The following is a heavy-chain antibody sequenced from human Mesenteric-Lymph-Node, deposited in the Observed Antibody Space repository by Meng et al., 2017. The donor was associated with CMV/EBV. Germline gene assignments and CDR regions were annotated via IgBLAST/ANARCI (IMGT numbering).Heavy chain of an antibody. CDR2: IYSGGST. D-gene: IGHD1-26*01. J-gene: IGHJ4*02. CDR1: GFTVSSNY. V-gene: IGHV3-53*01. CDR3: ARDHGVGAFDY. Sequence: GESLKISCAASGFTVSSNYMSWVRQAPGKGLEWVSVIYSGGSTYYADSVKGRFTISRDNSKNTLYLQMNSLRAEDTAVYYCARDHGVGAFDYWGQGTLVTVSS.